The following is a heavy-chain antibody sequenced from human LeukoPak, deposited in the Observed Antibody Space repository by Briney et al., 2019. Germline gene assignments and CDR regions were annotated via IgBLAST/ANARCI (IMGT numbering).Heavy chain of an antibody. CDR2: ISGSGGST. V-gene: IGHV3-23*01. CDR3: AKDRAAAGTGDFDY. CDR1: GFTFSSYG. D-gene: IGHD6-13*01. Sequence: AGGSLRLSCVASGFTFSSYGMSWVRQAPGKGLEWVSAISGSGGSTYYADSVKGRFTISRDNSKNTLYLQMNSLRAEDTAVYYCAKDRAAAGTGDFDYWGQGTLVTVSS. J-gene: IGHJ4*02.